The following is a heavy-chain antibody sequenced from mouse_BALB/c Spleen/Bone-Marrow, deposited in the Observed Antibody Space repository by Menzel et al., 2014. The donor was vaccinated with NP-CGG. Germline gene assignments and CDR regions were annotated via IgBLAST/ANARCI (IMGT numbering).Heavy chain of an antibody. V-gene: IGHV1-69*02. CDR1: GYTFTSYW. CDR3: AGGNCPYYFDY. Sequence: QVHVKQSGAELVRPGASVKLSCKASGYTFTSYWINWVKQRPGQGLEWIGNIYHFNNYTNYNQKFKDKATLTIDKSSSTAYMQLSSPTSEDSAVYYCAGGNCPYYFDYWGQGTTLTVSS. J-gene: IGHJ2*01. D-gene: IGHD2-1*01. CDR2: IYHFNNYT.